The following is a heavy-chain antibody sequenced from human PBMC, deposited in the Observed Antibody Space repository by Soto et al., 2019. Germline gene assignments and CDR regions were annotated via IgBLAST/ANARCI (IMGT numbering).Heavy chain of an antibody. V-gene: IGHV1-2*02. CDR1: GYTFTGYY. CDR3: ARDRAGIAAAGRRGNWFDP. CDR2: INPNSGGT. Sequence: ASVKVSCKASGYTFTGYYMHWVRQAPGQGLEWMGWINPNSGGTNNAQKFQGRVTMTRDTSISTAYMELSRLRSDDTAVYYCARDRAGIAAAGRRGNWFDPWGQGTLVTVSS. D-gene: IGHD6-13*01. J-gene: IGHJ5*02.